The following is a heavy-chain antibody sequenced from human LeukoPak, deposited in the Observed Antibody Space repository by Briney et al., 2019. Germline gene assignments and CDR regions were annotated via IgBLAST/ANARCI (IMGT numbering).Heavy chain of an antibody. Sequence: SGGSLRLSCAASGFTFSSYGMHWVRQAPGKGLEWVAAISYDGSNKYYADSVKGRFTISRDNSKNTPYLQMNSLRAEDTAVYYCAREPYGDSVYAFDIWGQGTMVTVSS. V-gene: IGHV3-30*03. CDR1: GFTFSSYG. J-gene: IGHJ3*02. D-gene: IGHD4-17*01. CDR3: AREPYGDSVYAFDI. CDR2: ISYDGSNK.